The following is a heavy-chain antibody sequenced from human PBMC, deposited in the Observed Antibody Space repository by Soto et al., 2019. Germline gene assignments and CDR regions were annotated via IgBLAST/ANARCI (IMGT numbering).Heavy chain of an antibody. CDR1: GFSFSDYA. V-gene: IGHV3-23*01. Sequence: EVQLLGSGGGLVQPGGSLRLSCAASGFSFSDYAMSWVRQAPGKGLERVSAISGSGATTHYADSVKGRFTISRDNSKNTLHLQMNSLRAEDTAVYYCAKQNAYTAYGYSCSYYLDVWGEGTTVIVS. J-gene: IGHJ6*03. CDR2: ISGSGATT. D-gene: IGHD4-17*01. CDR3: AKQNAYTAYGYSCSYYLDV.